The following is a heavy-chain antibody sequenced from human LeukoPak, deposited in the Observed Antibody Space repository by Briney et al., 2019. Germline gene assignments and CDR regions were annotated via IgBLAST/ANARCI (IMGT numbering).Heavy chain of an antibody. CDR3: ARRGVLEWLLSYYYYYGMDV. CDR2: IKEDGSEK. Sequence: GGSLRLSCAASGFTFSNYWMNWVRQAPGKGLEWVANIKEDGSEKYYVDSVKGRFTISRDNAKNSLYLQMNSLRAEDTAVYYCARRGVLEWLLSYYYYYGMDVWGQGTTVTVSS. CDR1: GFTFSNYW. V-gene: IGHV3-7*05. D-gene: IGHD3-3*01. J-gene: IGHJ6*02.